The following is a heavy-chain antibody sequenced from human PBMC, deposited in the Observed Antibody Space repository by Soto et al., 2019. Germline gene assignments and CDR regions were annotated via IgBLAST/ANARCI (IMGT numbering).Heavy chain of an antibody. Sequence: SVKVSCKASGGTFSSYTISWVRQAPGQGLEWMGRIIPILGIANYAQKFQGRVTITADKSTSTAYMELSSLRSEDTAVYYCARDSRASAGISPCWCLDLWGRGTLVTVSS. CDR1: GGTFSSYT. V-gene: IGHV1-69*04. J-gene: IGHJ2*01. CDR3: ARDSRASAGISPCWCLDL. D-gene: IGHD6-13*01. CDR2: IIPILGIA.